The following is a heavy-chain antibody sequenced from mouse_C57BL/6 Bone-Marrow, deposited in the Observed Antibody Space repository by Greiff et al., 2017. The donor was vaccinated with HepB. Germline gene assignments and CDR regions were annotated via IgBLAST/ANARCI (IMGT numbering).Heavy chain of an antibody. Sequence: QVQLQQPGAELVKPGASVKMSCKASGYTFTSYWITWVKQRPGQGLEWIGDIYPGSGSTNYNEKFKSKATLTVDTSSSTAYMQLSSLTSEDSAVYYCARQLRLQDYAMDYWGQGTSVTAAS. CDR1: GYTFTSYW. CDR2: IYPGSGST. CDR3: ARQLRLQDYAMDY. J-gene: IGHJ4*01. D-gene: IGHD3-2*02. V-gene: IGHV1-55*01.